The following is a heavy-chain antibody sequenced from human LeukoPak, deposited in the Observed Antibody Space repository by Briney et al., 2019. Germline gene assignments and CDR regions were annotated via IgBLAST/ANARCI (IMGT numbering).Heavy chain of an antibody. CDR3: AREDVVAAPRIDYYYYYGMDV. CDR2: IKQDGSEK. CDR1: GFTFSSYW. Sequence: GGSLRLSCAASGFTFSSYWMSWVRQAPGKGLEWVANIKQDGSEKYYVDSVKGRFTISRDNAKNSLYLQMSSLRAEDTAVYYCAREDVVAAPRIDYYYYYGMDVWGQGTTVTVSS. V-gene: IGHV3-7*01. J-gene: IGHJ6*02. D-gene: IGHD2-15*01.